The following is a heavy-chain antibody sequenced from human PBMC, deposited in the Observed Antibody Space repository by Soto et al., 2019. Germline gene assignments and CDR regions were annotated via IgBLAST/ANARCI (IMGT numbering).Heavy chain of an antibody. CDR2: ISFDGNNK. J-gene: IGHJ3*01. D-gene: IGHD5-18*01. V-gene: IGHV3-30*18. CDR3: VKGDLDTAVLNSPDAFDF. Sequence: PGGSLRLSCEASGFIFNDYGMHWVRQAPGKGLDWVAVISFDGNNKYYAQSVKGRFTISRDNSKNTLFLHMDSLRREDTAVYHCVKGDLDTAVLNSPDAFDFWGQGTMVTVSS. CDR1: GFIFNDYG.